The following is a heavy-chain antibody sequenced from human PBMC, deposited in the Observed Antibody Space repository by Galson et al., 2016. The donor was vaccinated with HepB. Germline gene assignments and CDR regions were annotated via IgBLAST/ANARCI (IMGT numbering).Heavy chain of an antibody. Sequence: SLRLSCAASGFTFSDYYMSWIRQAPGKGLEWLSYITSIGSYTNYADSVKGRFTISRDNAKKSPYLQMNSLRAEDTAVYYCVRIHPYNIAARRQGWFDPWGQGTLVTVSS. D-gene: IGHD6-6*01. CDR1: GFTFSDYY. CDR3: VRIHPYNIAARRQGWFDP. CDR2: ITSIGSYT. J-gene: IGHJ5*02. V-gene: IGHV3-11*06.